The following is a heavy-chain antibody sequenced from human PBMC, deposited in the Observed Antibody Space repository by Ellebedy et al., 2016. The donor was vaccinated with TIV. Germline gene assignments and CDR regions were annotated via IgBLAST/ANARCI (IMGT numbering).Heavy chain of an antibody. CDR1: GFSFSTYW. D-gene: IGHD4-17*01. CDR2: INQDGSMK. J-gene: IGHJ3*02. CDR3: ATDGSYGDYLSPAHAFEI. Sequence: GESLKISCAASGFSFSTYWMSWVRQAPGSGLEWVANINQDGSMKYFVDSVKGRFTLSRDHAKNSLYLQMNSLRDEDTAVYYCATDGSYGDYLSPAHAFEIWGQGTVVAVSS. V-gene: IGHV3-7*01.